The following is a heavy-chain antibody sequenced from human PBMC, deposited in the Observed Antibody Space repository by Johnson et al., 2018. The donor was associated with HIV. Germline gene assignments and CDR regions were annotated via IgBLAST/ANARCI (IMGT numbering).Heavy chain of an antibody. CDR1: RFTFSSYD. CDR2: ISGSGGST. V-gene: IGHV3-23*04. J-gene: IGHJ3*02. Sequence: EVQLVESGGGVVQPGRSLRLSCAASRFTFSSYDMHWVRQAPGKGLEWVSAISGSGGSTYYADSVKGRFTISRDNSKNTRYLQMNSLVAEDTAVYYCARGKGASVGLDAFDIWGQGTMVTVAS. D-gene: IGHD2-2*01. CDR3: ARGKGASVGLDAFDI.